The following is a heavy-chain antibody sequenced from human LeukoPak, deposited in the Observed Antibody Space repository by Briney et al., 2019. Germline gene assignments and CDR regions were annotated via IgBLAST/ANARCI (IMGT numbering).Heavy chain of an antibody. V-gene: IGHV4-39*01. CDR2: IYYSGST. J-gene: IGHJ6*02. Sequence: SETLSLTCTVSGGSISNYDWCWIRQPPGKGQEWMGSIYYSGSTYYNPALKSRVTISVDTSKNQFSLKLSSVTAADTAVYYCARSLSGSSSLNYYYYGMDVWGQGTTVTVSS. CDR3: ARSLSGSSSLNYYYYGMDV. CDR1: GGSISNYD. D-gene: IGHD1-26*01.